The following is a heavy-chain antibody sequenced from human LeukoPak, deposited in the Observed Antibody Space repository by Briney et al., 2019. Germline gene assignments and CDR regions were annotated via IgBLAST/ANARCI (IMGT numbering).Heavy chain of an antibody. J-gene: IGHJ4*02. CDR2: ISSSSSYI. V-gene: IGHV3-21*01. D-gene: IGHD1-26*01. Sequence: GGSLRLSCAASGFTFSSYSMNWVRQAPGKGLEWVSSISSSSSYIYYADSVKGRFTISRDNAKNSLYLQMNSLRAEDTAVYYCARLEVEWGLSDYWGQGTLVTVSS. CDR3: ARLEVEWGLSDY. CDR1: GFTFSSYS.